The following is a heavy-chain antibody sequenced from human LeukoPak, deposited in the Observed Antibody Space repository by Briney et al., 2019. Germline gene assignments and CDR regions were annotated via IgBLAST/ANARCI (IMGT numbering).Heavy chain of an antibody. CDR1: GFTFSSYS. D-gene: IGHD6-19*01. J-gene: IGHJ2*01. CDR2: ISSSSSYI. Sequence: SGGSLRLSCAASGFTFSSYSMNWVRQAPGKGLEWVSSISSSSSYIYYAGSVKGRFTISRDNAKNSLYLQMNSLRAEDTAVYYCAREGRYSGWYQNWYFDLWGRGTLVTVSS. V-gene: IGHV3-21*01. CDR3: AREGRYSGWYQNWYFDL.